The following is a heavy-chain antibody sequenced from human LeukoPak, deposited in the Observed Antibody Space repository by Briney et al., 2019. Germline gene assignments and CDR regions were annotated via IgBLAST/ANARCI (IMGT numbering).Heavy chain of an antibody. CDR3: ARRRIVMGFDY. J-gene: IGHJ4*02. D-gene: IGHD3-16*02. Sequence: SETLSLTCSVSGSMTSNYWSWIRQSPGKGLEWIGNIYYSGSTSYNPSLKSRVIISVDTSKNQFSLKLSSVTAADTAVYYCARRRIVMGFDYWGQGTLVTVSS. CDR2: IYYSGST. CDR1: GSMTSNY. V-gene: IGHV4-59*08.